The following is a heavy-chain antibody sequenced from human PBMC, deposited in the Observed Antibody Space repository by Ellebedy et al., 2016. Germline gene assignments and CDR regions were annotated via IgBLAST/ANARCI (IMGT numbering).Heavy chain of an antibody. J-gene: IGHJ3*01. V-gene: IGHV1-18*04. CDR3: ARDYYGLRSDYGMNPNDALEV. CDR1: GYPFIDFG. CDR2: NSNYNGRT. Sequence: ASVKVSCKPSGYPFIDFGITWVRQAPGQGLEWMGWNSNYNGRTHYAEKFQGRVTMTTDTPTNTVYMEVRSLRSDDTAVYYCARDYYGLRSDYGMNPNDALEVWGQGTTVTVGS. D-gene: IGHD3-10*01.